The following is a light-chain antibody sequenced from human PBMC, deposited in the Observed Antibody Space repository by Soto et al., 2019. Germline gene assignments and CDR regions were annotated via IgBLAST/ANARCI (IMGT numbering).Light chain of an antibody. CDR1: QIVNNTD. V-gene: IGKV3-20*01. J-gene: IGKJ2*01. Sequence: EIVLTQSPDTLSLSPGERATLSCRASQIVNNTDLACYQHKPDEPPRLLIYAASSRPGGIPDKFSGSGSGTDFAFTINRLEPEDFAMYYCQQCDSTPYTFGQGTKLEI. CDR2: AAS. CDR3: QQCDSTPYT.